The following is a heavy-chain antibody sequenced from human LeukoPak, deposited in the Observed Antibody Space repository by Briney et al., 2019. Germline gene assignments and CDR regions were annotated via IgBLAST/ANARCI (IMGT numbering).Heavy chain of an antibody. D-gene: IGHD3-3*01. Sequence: NTSETLSLTCAVYGGSFSGYYWSWIRQPPGKGLEWIGEINHSGSTNYNPSLKSRVTISVDTSKNQFSLKLSSVTAADTAVYYCARLRTNYDFWTRRRDYWGQGTLVTVSS. CDR1: GGSFSGYY. CDR3: ARLRTNYDFWTRRRDY. J-gene: IGHJ4*02. CDR2: INHSGST. V-gene: IGHV4-34*01.